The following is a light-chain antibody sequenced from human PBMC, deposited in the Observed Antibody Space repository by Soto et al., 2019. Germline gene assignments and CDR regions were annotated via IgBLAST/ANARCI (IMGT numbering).Light chain of an antibody. CDR2: WAS. V-gene: IGKV4-1*01. Sequence: DIVMTQSPDSLAVSLGERATINCKSSQSVLYSSNNKNYLAWYQQKPGQPPKLLIYWASTRESGVPARFSGSGSGTDFTLTITSLQAEDVAIYYCQQYFGTPLTFGGGTKVEIK. CDR3: QQYFGTPLT. CDR1: QSVLYSSNNKNY. J-gene: IGKJ4*01.